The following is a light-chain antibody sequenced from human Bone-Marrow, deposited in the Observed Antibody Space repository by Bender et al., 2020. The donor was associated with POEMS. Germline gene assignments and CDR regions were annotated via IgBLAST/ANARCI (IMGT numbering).Light chain of an antibody. V-gene: IGLV2-11*01. Sequence: QSALTQPRSVSGSPGQSVTISCIGTSSDVGGYNLVSWYQQHPGKAPRLLIYEGNKRPSDISSRFSASKSGNTASLTVSGLQAEDEADYYCCSYVHTYVQFGGGTKVTVL. J-gene: IGLJ2*01. CDR3: CSYVHTYVQ. CDR2: EGN. CDR1: SSDVGGYNL.